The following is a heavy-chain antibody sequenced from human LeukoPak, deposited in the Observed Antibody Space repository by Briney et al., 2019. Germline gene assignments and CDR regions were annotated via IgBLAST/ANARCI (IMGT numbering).Heavy chain of an antibody. Sequence: PSETLSLTCTVSGGSISSSSYYWGWIRQPPGKGLEWIGSIYYSGSTYYNPSLKSRVTISVDTSKNQFSLKLSSVTAADTAVYYCARHGSPPVGPFDWLLSWFDPWGQGTLVTVSS. CDR1: GGSISSSSYY. D-gene: IGHD3-9*01. J-gene: IGHJ5*02. CDR3: ARHGSPPVGPFDWLLSWFDP. V-gene: IGHV4-39*01. CDR2: IYYSGST.